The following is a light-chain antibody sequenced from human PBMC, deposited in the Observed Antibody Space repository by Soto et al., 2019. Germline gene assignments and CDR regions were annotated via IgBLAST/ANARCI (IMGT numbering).Light chain of an antibody. CDR2: LEGSGNY. CDR1: SGHSGYI. Sequence: QSVVTQSSSASASLGSSVKLTCTLSSGHSGYIIAWHQQQPGKAPRSLMKLEGSGNYNKGSGVPDRFSGSSSGADRYLTISNLQFEDEADYYCETWDSNTHVFGTGTKLTVL. J-gene: IGLJ1*01. V-gene: IGLV4-60*02. CDR3: ETWDSNTHV.